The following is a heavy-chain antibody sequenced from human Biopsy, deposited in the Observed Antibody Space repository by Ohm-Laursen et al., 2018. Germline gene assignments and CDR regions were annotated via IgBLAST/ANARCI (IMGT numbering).Heavy chain of an antibody. V-gene: IGHV4-59*01. J-gene: IGHJ6*02. CDR1: GGSISSDY. CDR3: ARATNSTGWPYYYFYGMDV. CDR2: IYYSGST. Sequence: GTLSLTCTVSGGSISSDYWSWIRQTPGKGLEWIGDIYYSGSTNYNPSLKSRVTISVDTSKNHFSLRLNSATAADTAVYYCARATNSTGWPYYYFYGMDVWGQGTTVTVSS. D-gene: IGHD2/OR15-2a*01.